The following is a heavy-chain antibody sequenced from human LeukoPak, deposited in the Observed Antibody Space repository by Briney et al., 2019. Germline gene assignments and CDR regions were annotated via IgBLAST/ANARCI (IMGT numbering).Heavy chain of an antibody. J-gene: IGHJ5*02. CDR2: LNPNSGGT. CDR1: GGTFSSYA. Sequence: ASVKVSCKASGGTFSSYAISWVRQAPGQGLEWMGRLNPNSGGTNYAQKFQGRVTMTRDTSISTAYMELSRLRSDDTAVYYCARDRYSSSWYARSNWFDPWGQGTLVSVSS. CDR3: ARDRYSSSWYARSNWFDP. D-gene: IGHD6-13*01. V-gene: IGHV1-2*06.